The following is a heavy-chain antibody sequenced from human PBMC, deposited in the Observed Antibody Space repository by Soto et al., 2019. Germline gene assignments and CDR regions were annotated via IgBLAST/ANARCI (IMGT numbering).Heavy chain of an antibody. J-gene: IGHJ4*02. CDR2: ISYDGSNK. V-gene: IGHV3-30*18. CDR1: GFTFSSYG. Sequence: QVQLVESGGGVVQPGRSLRLSCAASGFTFSSYGMHWVRQAPGKGLEWVAVISYDGSNKYYADSVKGRFTISRDTSKNTLYLQMTSLRAEDTAVYYCANGSTAMTYFDYWGQGTLVTVSS. CDR3: ANGSTAMTYFDY. D-gene: IGHD2-2*01.